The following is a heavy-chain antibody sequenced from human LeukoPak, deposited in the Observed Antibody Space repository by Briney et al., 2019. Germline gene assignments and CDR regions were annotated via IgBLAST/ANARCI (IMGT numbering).Heavy chain of an antibody. CDR3: ARDLRYYHDSSGFDC. J-gene: IGHJ4*02. Sequence: PGGSLRLSCAASGFAFSSYSMNWVRQAPGKGLEWVSSISSTSSYIYYADSVKGRFTISRDNAKNSLYLQMNSLRAEDTAVYYCARDLRYYHDSSGFDCWGQGTLVTVSS. CDR2: ISSTSSYI. V-gene: IGHV3-21*01. D-gene: IGHD3-22*01. CDR1: GFAFSSYS.